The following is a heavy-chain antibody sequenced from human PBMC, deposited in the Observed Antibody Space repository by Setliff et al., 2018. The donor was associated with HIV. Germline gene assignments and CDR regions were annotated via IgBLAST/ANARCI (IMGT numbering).Heavy chain of an antibody. J-gene: IGHJ1*01. V-gene: IGHV1-69*10. CDR1: GNTFSSYG. Sequence: SVKVSCKASGNTFSSYGITWVRQAPGQGLEWMGGTTPLLGTTNYAQEFQGRATITADKSTSTVYMEVRDLKPDDTALYYCARGWSEGTHLFQVEYFQHWGQGTLVTVSS. D-gene: IGHD2-8*01. CDR2: TTPLLGTT. CDR3: ARGWSEGTHLFQVEYFQH.